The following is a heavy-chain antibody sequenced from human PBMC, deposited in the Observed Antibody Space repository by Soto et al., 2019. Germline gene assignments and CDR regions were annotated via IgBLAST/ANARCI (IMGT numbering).Heavy chain of an antibody. Sequence: GSVKVACKISGYTLTEISMHSVRQPPGKGLEWMGGLDAEDGERIYSQNFQVRVTVTEETSTETAYMELSSIRYDDTDVYYCATGDSRSLIDYWGQGTLVTVTS. CDR3: ATGDSRSLIDY. CDR2: LDAEDGER. D-gene: IGHD3-22*01. V-gene: IGHV1-24*01. CDR1: GYTLTEIS. J-gene: IGHJ4*01.